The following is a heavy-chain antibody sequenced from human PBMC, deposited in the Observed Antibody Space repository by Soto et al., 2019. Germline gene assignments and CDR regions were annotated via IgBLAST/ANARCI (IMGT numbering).Heavy chain of an antibody. CDR3: AISQGYHVHRSYYYGLAV. D-gene: IGHD6-13*01. Sequence: QVQLVESGGGVVQPGRSLRLSCAASGFIFSSYGMHWVRQAPGKGLEWVAVISYDGSNKYYADSLKGRFTISKYNSNQPPHIQKNCLRGENTAVYYLAISQGYHVHRSYYYGLAVWGRGSTVSVCS. CDR1: GFIFSSYG. J-gene: IGHJ6*02. V-gene: IGHV3-30*03. CDR2: ISYDGSNK.